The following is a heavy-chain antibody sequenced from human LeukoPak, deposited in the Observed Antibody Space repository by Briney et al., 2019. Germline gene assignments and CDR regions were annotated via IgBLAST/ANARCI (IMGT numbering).Heavy chain of an antibody. CDR1: GGTISSYN. D-gene: IGHD3-3*01. CDR2: IYNSRST. Sequence: SETLSLTCTVSGGTISSYNLNWIRQPPGKGLEWIWYIYNSRSTNYNPSLKSRVTISVDTSKNQFSLMLSSVTAADTAVYYCARHGNDFWSGGTNFDYWGQGTLVTVSS. J-gene: IGHJ4*02. V-gene: IGHV4-59*08. CDR3: ARHGNDFWSGGTNFDY.